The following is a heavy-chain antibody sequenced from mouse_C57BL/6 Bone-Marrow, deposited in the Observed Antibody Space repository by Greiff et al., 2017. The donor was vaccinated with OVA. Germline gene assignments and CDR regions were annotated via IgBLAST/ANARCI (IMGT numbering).Heavy chain of an antibody. CDR2: INPSTGGT. Sequence: EVQLVESGPELVKPGASVKISCKASGYSFTGYYMNLVKQSPEKSLEWIGEINPSTGGTTYNQKFKAKATLTVDKSSSTAYMQLKSLTSEDSAVYYCARRLGSLFDYWGQGTTLTVSS. J-gene: IGHJ2*01. CDR1: GYSFTGYY. V-gene: IGHV1-42*01. D-gene: IGHD3-2*02. CDR3: ARRLGSLFDY.